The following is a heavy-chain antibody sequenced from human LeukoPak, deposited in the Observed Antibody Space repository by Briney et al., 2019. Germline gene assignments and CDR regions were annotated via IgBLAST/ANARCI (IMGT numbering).Heavy chain of an antibody. CDR1: GGSISSGGYY. V-gene: IGHV4-30-2*01. CDR2: IYHSGST. D-gene: IGHD1-26*01. Sequence: SETLSLTCTVSGGSISSGGYYWSWIRQPPGKGLEWIGYIYHSGSTYYNPSLKSRVTISVDRSKNQFSLKLSSVTAADTAVYYCARGIVGAMLRFDPWGQGTLVTVSS. CDR3: ARGIVGAMLRFDP. J-gene: IGHJ5*02.